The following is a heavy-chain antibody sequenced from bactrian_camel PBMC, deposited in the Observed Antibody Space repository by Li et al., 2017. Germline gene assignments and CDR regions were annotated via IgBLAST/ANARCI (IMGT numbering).Heavy chain of an antibody. D-gene: IGHD3*01. V-gene: IGHV3S53*01. CDR3: AADRRSEPLFGMGVPAY. Sequence: HVQLVESGGGSVQAGGSLRPSCVGTGGDFSSFGMGWYRKTPEFEREMVSVLTRDGTIMYQSSVEGRFTVSRDNGKNTLYLQMNSLKTEDTAVYYCAADRRSEPLFGMGVPAYWGQGTQVTVS. CDR1: GGDFSSFG. J-gene: IGHJ4*01. CDR2: LTRDGTI.